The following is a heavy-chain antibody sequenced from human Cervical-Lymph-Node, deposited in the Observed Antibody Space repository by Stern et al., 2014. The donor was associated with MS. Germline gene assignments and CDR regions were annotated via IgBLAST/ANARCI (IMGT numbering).Heavy chain of an antibody. D-gene: IGHD3-16*01. CDR1: GFPFNTAW. CDR2: IKTKKDGEAT. Sequence: EVQLVQSGGGLVTPGGSLRVPCGGSGFPFNTAWMCWVRQVPGRGLEWVGRIKTKKDGEATDYATPVRGRFTISRDDSKNTLYLQMNSLKAEDTALYYCARGGGVYDYWGQGTLVAVSS. CDR3: ARGGGVYDY. J-gene: IGHJ4*02. V-gene: IGHV3-15*01.